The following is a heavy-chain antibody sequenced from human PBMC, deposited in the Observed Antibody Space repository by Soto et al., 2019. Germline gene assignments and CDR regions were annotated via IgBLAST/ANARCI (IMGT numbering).Heavy chain of an antibody. V-gene: IGHV3-21*01. CDR1: GFTFSSYI. CDR3: ARDGTTTGYYYGSGSYCDY. D-gene: IGHD3-10*01. CDR2: ISSSSSYI. J-gene: IGHJ4*02. Sequence: PGGSLRHSCAASGFTFSSYIMNWVRQAPGKGLVWVSSISSSSSYIYYADSVKGRFTISRDNAKNSLYLQMNSLRAEDTAVYYCARDGTTTGYYYGSGSYCDYWGQGTLVTVSS.